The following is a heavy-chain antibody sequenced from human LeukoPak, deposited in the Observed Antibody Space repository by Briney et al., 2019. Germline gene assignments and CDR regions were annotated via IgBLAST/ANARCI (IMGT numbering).Heavy chain of an antibody. Sequence: PSETLSLTCTVSGGSISSYYWSWSRQPPGKGLEWIGYIYYSGSTNYNPSLKSRVTISVDTSKNQFSLKLSSVTAADTAVYYCARSSRDTYYYDCSGSDAFDIWGQGTMVTVSS. CDR1: GGSISSYY. CDR3: ARSSRDTYYYDCSGSDAFDI. J-gene: IGHJ3*02. D-gene: IGHD3-22*01. CDR2: IYYSGST. V-gene: IGHV4-59*01.